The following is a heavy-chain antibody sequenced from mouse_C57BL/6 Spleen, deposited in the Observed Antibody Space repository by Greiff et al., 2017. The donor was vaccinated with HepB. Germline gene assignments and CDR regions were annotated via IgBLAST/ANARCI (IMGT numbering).Heavy chain of an antibody. CDR3: ARSRLTGSSPYYAMDY. CDR1: GFNIKDYY. V-gene: IGHV14-2*01. CDR2: IDPEDGET. Sequence: EVQRVESGAELVKPGASVKLSCTASGFNIKDYYMHWVKQRTEQGLEWIGRIDPEDGETKYAPKFQGKATITADTSSNTAYLQLSSLTSEDTAVYYCARSRLTGSSPYYAMDYWGQGTSVTVSS. D-gene: IGHD1-1*01. J-gene: IGHJ4*01.